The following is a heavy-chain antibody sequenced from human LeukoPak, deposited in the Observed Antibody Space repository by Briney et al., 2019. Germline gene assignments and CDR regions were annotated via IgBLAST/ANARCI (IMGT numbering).Heavy chain of an antibody. CDR2: IYTSGST. V-gene: IGHV4-4*07. J-gene: IGHJ5*02. CDR3: ARGITIFGVVATYNWFDP. CDR1: GGSISSYY. D-gene: IGHD3-3*01. Sequence: PSETLSLTCTVSGGSISSYYWSWIRQPAGKGLEWIGRIYTSGSTNYNPSLKSRVTMSVDTSKNQFSLKLSSVTAADTAVYYCARGITIFGVVATYNWFDPWGQGTLVTVSS.